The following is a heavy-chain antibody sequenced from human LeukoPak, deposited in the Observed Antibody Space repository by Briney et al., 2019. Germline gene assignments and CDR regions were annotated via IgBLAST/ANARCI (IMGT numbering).Heavy chain of an antibody. Sequence: SETLSLTCTVSNGTVGSGGYSWSWIRQPPGKGLEWIGYVYHSGATYYNPSLKSRISIPMDRSKNHFSLRLRSVTAADTAVYFCASSHCGGDCFPSVAFDFWGHGTMVTVSS. V-gene: IGHV4-30-2*01. CDR3: ASSHCGGDCFPSVAFDF. CDR1: NGTVGSGGYS. J-gene: IGHJ3*01. CDR2: VYHSGAT. D-gene: IGHD2-21*02.